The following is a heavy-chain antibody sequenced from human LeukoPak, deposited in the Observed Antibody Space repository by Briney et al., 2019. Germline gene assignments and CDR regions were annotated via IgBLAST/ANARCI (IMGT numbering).Heavy chain of an antibody. J-gene: IGHJ6*02. CDR1: GFTFSGAS. CDR3: SNGHYGLDV. D-gene: IGHD3/OR15-3a*01. CDR2: VGSKVDNYAT. Sequence: PGGSLRLSCAASGFTFSGASLNLVRQASGEGLEWVGRVGSKVDNYATAYAESVKGRFIISREDSKNTAYLQMNSLKTDDTAVYYCSNGHYGLDVWGQGTTVTVSS. V-gene: IGHV3-73*01.